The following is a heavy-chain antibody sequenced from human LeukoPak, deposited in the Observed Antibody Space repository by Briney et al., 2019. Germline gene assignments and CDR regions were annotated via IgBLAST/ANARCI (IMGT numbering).Heavy chain of an antibody. J-gene: IGHJ3*02. CDR3: ASVEWSLDAFDI. D-gene: IGHD3-3*01. Sequence: NPSETLSLTCTVSGGSISDYFWSWIRQHPGKGLEWIGYIYYSGSTYYNPSLKSRVTISVDTSKNQFSLKLSSVTAADTAVYYCASVEWSLDAFDIWGQGTMVTVSS. CDR2: IYYSGST. CDR1: GGSISDYF. V-gene: IGHV4-31*03.